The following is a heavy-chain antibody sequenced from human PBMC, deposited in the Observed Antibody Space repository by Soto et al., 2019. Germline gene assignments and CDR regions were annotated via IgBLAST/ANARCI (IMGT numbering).Heavy chain of an antibody. Sequence: EVQLVESGGDLVQPGGSLRLSCAASGFTFSTYGMNWVRQAPGRGLEWVSYIGGNGDSIYYADSVKGRLIISRDNAQNSLHLQMNRLRNEDTAVYYWASDLWEKHARDVDFWGQGTLVTVSS. J-gene: IGHJ4*02. CDR2: IGGNGDSI. D-gene: IGHD1-26*01. V-gene: IGHV3-48*02. CDR3: ASDLWEKHARDVDF. CDR1: GFTFSTYG.